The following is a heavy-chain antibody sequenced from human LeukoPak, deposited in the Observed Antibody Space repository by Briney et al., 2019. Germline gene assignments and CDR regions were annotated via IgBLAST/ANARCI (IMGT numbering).Heavy chain of an antibody. CDR2: ISSSGSTI. V-gene: IGHV3-11*01. CDR1: GFTFSDYY. D-gene: IGHD1-1*01. Sequence: NPGGSLRLSCAASGFTFSDYYMSWIRQAPGKGLEWVSYISSSGSTIYYADSVKGRFTISRDNAKNSLYLQMNSLRAEDTAVYYCARTHWNPIPAPDYWGQGTLVTVSS. CDR3: ARTHWNPIPAPDY. J-gene: IGHJ4*02.